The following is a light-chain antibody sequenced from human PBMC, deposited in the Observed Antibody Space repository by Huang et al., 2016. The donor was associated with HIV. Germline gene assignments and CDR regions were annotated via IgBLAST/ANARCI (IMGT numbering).Light chain of an antibody. Sequence: EIVMTQSPATLSVSPGERATLSCQASPSVSSNLAWYQQKPGQAPRLLIYGASTRATDIPARFSGSGAGTEFTLTISSLQSEDVAVYYCQHYNNWPPYTFGQGTKLEIK. CDR1: PSVSSN. V-gene: IGKV3-15*01. CDR2: GAS. J-gene: IGKJ2*01. CDR3: QHYNNWPPYT.